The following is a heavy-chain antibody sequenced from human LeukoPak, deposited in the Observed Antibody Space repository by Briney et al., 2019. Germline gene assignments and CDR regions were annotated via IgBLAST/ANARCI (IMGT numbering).Heavy chain of an antibody. V-gene: IGHV3-20*04. CDR1: GFTFDDYG. J-gene: IGHJ4*02. CDR3: ARDLSPYYYDSSGYQAYFDY. Sequence: GGSLRLSCAASGFTFDDYGMSWVRQAPGKGLEWVSGINWNGGSTGYADSVKGRFTISRDNAKNSLYLQMNSLRAEDTALYYCARDLSPYYYDSSGYQAYFDYWGQGTLATVSS. CDR2: INWNGGST. D-gene: IGHD3-22*01.